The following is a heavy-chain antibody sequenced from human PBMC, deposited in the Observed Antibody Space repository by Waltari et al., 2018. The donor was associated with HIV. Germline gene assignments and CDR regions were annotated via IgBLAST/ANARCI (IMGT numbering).Heavy chain of an antibody. CDR2: INPSVFTT. D-gene: IGHD6-19*01. CDR3: TRSSDWYNGFDV. CDR1: GYTFGTYQ. Sequence: QVHLVQSGAEVKKPGAAMRVSCKASGYTFGTYQLHWVRQAPGQGFEWMGIINPSVFTTNYAKKFQDRFTMPSDTPTSTVYMELSSLTSEDTAVYYCTRSSDWYNGFDVWGQGTMVTVSS. V-gene: IGHV1-46*03. J-gene: IGHJ3*01.